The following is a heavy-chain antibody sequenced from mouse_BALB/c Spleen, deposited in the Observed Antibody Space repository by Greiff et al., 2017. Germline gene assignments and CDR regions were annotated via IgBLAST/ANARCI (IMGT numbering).Heavy chain of an antibody. V-gene: IGHV1-80*01. CDR1: GYAFSSYW. CDR2: IYPGDGDT. J-gene: IGHJ4*01. D-gene: IGHD2-4*01. CDR3: AIYDYDGAMDY. Sequence: QVQLQQSGAELVRPGSSVKISCKASGYAFSSYWMNWVKQRPGQGLEWIGQIYPGDGDTNYNGKFKGKATLTADKSSSTAYMQLSSLTSEDSAVYFCAIYDYDGAMDYWGEGTSVTVSS.